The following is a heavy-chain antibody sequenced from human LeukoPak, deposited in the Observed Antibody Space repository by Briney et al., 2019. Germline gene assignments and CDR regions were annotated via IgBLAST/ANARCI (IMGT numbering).Heavy chain of an antibody. J-gene: IGHJ6*02. Sequence: LRLSCAASGIPFTNFWVRQAPGKGLVCVSYLSSSGSTNYYADSVKGRFTISRDNAKNSLYLQMNSLRVEDTAVYYCARNWVPSGYSYYYGMDVWGQGTTVTVSS. CDR3: ARNWVPSGYSYYYGMDV. CDR2: LSSSGSTN. D-gene: IGHD3-16*01. CDR1: GIPFTN. V-gene: IGHV3-48*03.